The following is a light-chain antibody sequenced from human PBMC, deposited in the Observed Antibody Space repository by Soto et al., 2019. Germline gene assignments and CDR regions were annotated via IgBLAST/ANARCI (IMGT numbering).Light chain of an antibody. CDR3: QQRSNWQVT. Sequence: EIVLTQSPATLSLSPGERAILSCRASQSVSSYLAWYQQKPGQAPRLLIYDASNRAAGIPDRFSGSGSGTDFTLTISSLDPEDFAVYYCQQRSNWQVTFGPGTKVDIK. V-gene: IGKV3-11*01. CDR1: QSVSSY. CDR2: DAS. J-gene: IGKJ3*01.